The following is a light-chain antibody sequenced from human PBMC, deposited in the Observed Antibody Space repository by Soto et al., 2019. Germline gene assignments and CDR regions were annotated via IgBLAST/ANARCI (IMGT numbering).Light chain of an antibody. J-gene: IGKJ2*01. CDR2: GVS. CDR1: QSVTSNY. Sequence: EIVLTQSPGTLSLSPGERATLSCRASQSVTSNYLTWYQQKPGQAPRLLIFGVSSRATGIPDRFNGSGSGTDLTLTISRLEPEDFAVYYWQHYGSSRYTFGQGTKLEIK. CDR3: QHYGSSRYT. V-gene: IGKV3-20*01.